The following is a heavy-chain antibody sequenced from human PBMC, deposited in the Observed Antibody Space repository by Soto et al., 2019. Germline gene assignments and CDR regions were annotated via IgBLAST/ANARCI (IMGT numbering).Heavy chain of an antibody. Sequence: AASVKVSCKASGYTFTGYYMHWVRQAPGQGPEWMGWINPNSGGTNYAQKFQGWVTMTRDTSISTAYMELSRLRSDDTAVYYCARGDIVVVVAATRGWFDPWGQGTLVTVSS. CDR3: ARGDIVVVVAATRGWFDP. V-gene: IGHV1-2*04. D-gene: IGHD2-15*01. CDR1: GYTFTGYY. CDR2: INPNSGGT. J-gene: IGHJ5*02.